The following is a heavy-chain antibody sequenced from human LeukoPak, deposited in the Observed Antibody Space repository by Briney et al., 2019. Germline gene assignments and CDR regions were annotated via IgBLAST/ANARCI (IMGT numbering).Heavy chain of an antibody. Sequence: SETLSLTCTVSGGSISSGGYYWSWIRQPPGKGLEWIGYIYYSGSTNYNPSLKSRVTISVDTSKNQFSLKLSSVTAADTAVYYCARGWIQLYYWGQGTLVTVSS. V-gene: IGHV4-61*08. D-gene: IGHD5-18*01. CDR3: ARGWIQLYY. CDR2: IYYSGST. J-gene: IGHJ4*02. CDR1: GGSISSGGYY.